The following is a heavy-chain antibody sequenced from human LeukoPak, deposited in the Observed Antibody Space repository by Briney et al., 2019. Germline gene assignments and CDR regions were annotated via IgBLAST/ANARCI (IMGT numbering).Heavy chain of an antibody. J-gene: IGHJ4*02. V-gene: IGHV4-59*01. CDR2: IYYSGST. CDR1: GGSISSYY. CDR3: ARDNSSDSISPFFDY. Sequence: PSETLSLTCTVSGGSISSYYWSWIRQPPGKGLEWIGYIYYSGSTNYNPSLKSRVIISVDTSKNQFSLKLSSVTAADTAVYYCARDNSSDSISPFFDYWGQGTLVTVSS. D-gene: IGHD3-22*01.